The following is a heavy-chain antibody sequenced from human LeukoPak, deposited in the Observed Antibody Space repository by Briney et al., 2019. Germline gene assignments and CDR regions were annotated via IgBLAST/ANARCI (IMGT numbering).Heavy chain of an antibody. D-gene: IGHD3-10*01. CDR3: ASWGVIPYGMDV. CDR2: INHSGST. J-gene: IGHJ6*02. Sequence: SETLSLTCAVYGGSFSGYYWSWLRQPPGKGLEWVGEINHSGSTNYNPSLKSRVTISVDTSKNQFSLKLSSVTAADTAVYYCASWGVIPYGMDVWGQGTTVTVSS. CDR1: GGSFSGYY. V-gene: IGHV4-34*01.